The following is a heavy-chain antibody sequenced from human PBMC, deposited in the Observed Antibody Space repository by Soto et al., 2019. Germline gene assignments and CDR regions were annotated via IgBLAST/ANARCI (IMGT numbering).Heavy chain of an antibody. CDR3: ARDNRCSGGSGYGMDV. Sequence: EVQLVESGGGLVKPGGSLRLSCAASGFTFSSYSMNWVRQAPGKGLEWVSSISSSSSYIYYADSVKGRFTISRDNDKNSLYLQMNSLRAEDTAVYYCARDNRCSGGSGYGMDVWCQGTTVTVSS. V-gene: IGHV3-21*01. CDR2: ISSSSSYI. CDR1: GFTFSSYS. J-gene: IGHJ6*01. D-gene: IGHD2-15*01.